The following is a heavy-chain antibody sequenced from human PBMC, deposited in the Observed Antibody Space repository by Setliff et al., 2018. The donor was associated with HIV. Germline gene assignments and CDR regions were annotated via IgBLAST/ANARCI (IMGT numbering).Heavy chain of an antibody. Sequence: SCTVSGGSVNDFYCNWIRQPPGKGQEWIGYIHSSGSTIYNPSLKSRITISLNTSKEQFSLELSSATAADTAVYYCATLDHSGGNFMAYWGQGSLVTVSS. CDR1: GGSVNDFY. CDR2: IHSSGST. J-gene: IGHJ4*02. V-gene: IGHV4-4*09. CDR3: ATLDHSGGNFMAY. D-gene: IGHD2-21*02.